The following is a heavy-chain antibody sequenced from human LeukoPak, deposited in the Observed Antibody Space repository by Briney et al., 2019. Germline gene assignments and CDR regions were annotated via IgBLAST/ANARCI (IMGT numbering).Heavy chain of an antibody. CDR3: TGSFGELTFFDY. V-gene: IGHV3-49*04. CDR2: IRSKAYGGTT. D-gene: IGHD3-10*01. J-gene: IGHJ4*02. CDR1: GFTFGDYG. Sequence: GGSLRLSCTTSGFTFGDYGMSWVRQAPGKGLEWVGFIRSKAYGGTTENAASVKVRFTISRDESKSIAYLQMNSLKTEDTDVYYCTGSFGELTFFDYWGLGTLVTVSS.